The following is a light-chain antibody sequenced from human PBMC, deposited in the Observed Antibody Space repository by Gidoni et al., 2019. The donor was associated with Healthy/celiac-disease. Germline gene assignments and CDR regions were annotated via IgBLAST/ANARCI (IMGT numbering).Light chain of an antibody. J-gene: IGKJ3*01. CDR1: QGISNY. Sequence: DIQMTQSPSSLSASVGDRVTITCRASQGISNYLAWYQQKPGKVPKLLIYAASTLQSGVPSRVRGSGSGTDVTLTISSLQPEDVATYYCQKYNSAPPFTFGPGTKVEIK. CDR2: AAS. V-gene: IGKV1-27*01. CDR3: QKYNSAPPFT.